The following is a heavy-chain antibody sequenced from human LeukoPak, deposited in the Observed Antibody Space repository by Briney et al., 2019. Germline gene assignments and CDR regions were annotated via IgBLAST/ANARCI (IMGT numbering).Heavy chain of an antibody. J-gene: IGHJ5*02. D-gene: IGHD6-13*01. V-gene: IGHV4-4*02. Sequence: PSGTLSLTCDVSGGSISNTNWWSWVRQPPGKGLEWIGSIYYSGSTYYNPSLKSRVTISVDTSKNQFSLKLSSVTAADTAVYYCARSSGYSSSGGLNWFDTWGQGTLVTVSS. CDR1: GGSISNTNW. CDR2: IYYSGST. CDR3: ARSSGYSSSGGLNWFDT.